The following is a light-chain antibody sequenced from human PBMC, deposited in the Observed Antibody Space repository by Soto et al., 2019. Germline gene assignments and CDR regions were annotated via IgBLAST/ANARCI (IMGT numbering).Light chain of an antibody. CDR1: QSISGG. J-gene: IGKJ5*01. CDR3: QQANTFPLT. V-gene: IGKV1-12*01. Sequence: DIQLTQSPSSLSASVGDRVSITCRASQSISGGLAWYQKKPEKAPRLLIYDVSGLQSGVPSRFSGSGSGTHFTLTISSLQPEYFATYYCQQANTFPLTFGQGTRLEIK. CDR2: DVS.